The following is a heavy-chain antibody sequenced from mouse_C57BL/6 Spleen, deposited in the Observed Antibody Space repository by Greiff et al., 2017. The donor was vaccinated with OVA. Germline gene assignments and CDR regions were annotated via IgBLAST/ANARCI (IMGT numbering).Heavy chain of an antibody. J-gene: IGHJ4*01. CDR1: GFSLTSYG. D-gene: IGHD2-5*01. CDR3: ARRRYSNSYYYAMDY. CDR2: IWSGGST. V-gene: IGHV2-2*01. Sequence: VKLVESGPGLVQPSQSLSITCTVSGFSLTSYGVHWVRQSPGKGLEWLGVIWSGGSTDYNAAFISRLSISKDNSKSQVFFKMNSLQADDTAIYYCARRRYSNSYYYAMDYWGQGTSVTVSS.